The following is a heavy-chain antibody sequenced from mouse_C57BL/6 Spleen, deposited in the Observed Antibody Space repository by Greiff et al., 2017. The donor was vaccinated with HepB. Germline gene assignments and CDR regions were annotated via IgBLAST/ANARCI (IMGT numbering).Heavy chain of an antibody. Sequence: EVQLQQSGPELVKPGASVKISCKASGYTFTDYYMNWVKQSHGKSLEWIGDINPNNGGTSYNQKFKGKATLTVDKSSSTAYMELRSLTSEDSAVYYCARGYYDYGWFAYWGQGTLVTVSA. CDR2: INPNNGGT. CDR3: ARGYYDYGWFAY. V-gene: IGHV1-26*01. J-gene: IGHJ3*01. D-gene: IGHD2-4*01. CDR1: GYTFTDYY.